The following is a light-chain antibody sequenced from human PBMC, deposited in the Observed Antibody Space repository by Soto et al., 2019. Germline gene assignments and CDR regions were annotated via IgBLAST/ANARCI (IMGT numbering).Light chain of an antibody. J-gene: IGKJ1*01. Sequence: EIVMTQSPATLSVSPGERATLSCRASQSISNNLAWYHQRPGQAPRLLIYGASTRTTGIPARFSGSGSGTEFTLTISTLQSEDFAVYYCQQYNNWLTFGQGTRVEIK. V-gene: IGKV3-15*01. CDR1: QSISNN. CDR2: GAS. CDR3: QQYNNWLT.